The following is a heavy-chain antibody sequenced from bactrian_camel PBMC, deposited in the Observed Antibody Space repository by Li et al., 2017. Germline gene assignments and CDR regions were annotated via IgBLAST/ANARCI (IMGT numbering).Heavy chain of an antibody. Sequence: HVQLVESGGGSVQAGGRLTLSCVASARMYASHCLAWFRRPTGKEPEGVAYIADDGTVVYSESVKGRFATTRDNGQNTVYLQMNSLKSEDMALYYCALDTAWGGYRSWGQGTQVTVS. CDR2: IADDGTV. CDR3: ALDTAWGGYRS. D-gene: IGHD5*01. J-gene: IGHJ4*01. CDR1: ARMYASHC. V-gene: IGHV3S53*01.